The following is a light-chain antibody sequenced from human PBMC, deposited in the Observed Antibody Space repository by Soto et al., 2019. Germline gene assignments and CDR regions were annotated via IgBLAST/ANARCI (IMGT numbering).Light chain of an antibody. CDR2: DAS. J-gene: IGKJ5*01. V-gene: IGKV3-20*01. CDR3: QQYGTSPIT. Sequence: EIVLTQSPGTLSLSPGERATLSCRASQSVRNRYLAWYQQKPGQAPRLLIYDASSMATDIPDRFSGSGSGTDFTLIISRLEPEDFAVYYCQQYGTSPITFGQGARLEIK. CDR1: QSVRNRY.